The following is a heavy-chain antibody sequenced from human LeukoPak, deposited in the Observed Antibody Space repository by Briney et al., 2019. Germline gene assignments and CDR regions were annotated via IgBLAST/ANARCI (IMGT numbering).Heavy chain of an antibody. V-gene: IGHV3-30-3*01. Sequence: GGSLRLSCAASGFTFSSYAMHWVRQAPGKGLEWVAVISYDGSNKYYADSVEGRFTISRDNSKNTLYLQMNSLRAEDTAVYYCARDGKGGYFPNAFDIWGQGTMVTVSS. CDR3: ARDGKGGYFPNAFDI. J-gene: IGHJ3*02. CDR2: ISYDGSNK. D-gene: IGHD3-22*01. CDR1: GFTFSSYA.